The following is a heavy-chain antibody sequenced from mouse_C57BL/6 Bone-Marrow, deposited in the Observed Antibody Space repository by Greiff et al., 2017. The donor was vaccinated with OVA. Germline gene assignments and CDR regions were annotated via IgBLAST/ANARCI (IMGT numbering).Heavy chain of an antibody. CDR2: ISSGGSYT. CDR1: GFTFSSYG. CDR3: ARRTLYYYGSSLDY. V-gene: IGHV5-6*01. J-gene: IGHJ2*01. D-gene: IGHD1-1*01. Sequence: EVHLVESGGDLVKPGGSLKLSCAASGFTFSSYGMSWVRQTPDKRLEWVATISSGGSYTYYPDNVKGRFTISRDNAKNTLYLQMSSLKSEDTAIYYCARRTLYYYGSSLDYWGQGTTLTVSS.